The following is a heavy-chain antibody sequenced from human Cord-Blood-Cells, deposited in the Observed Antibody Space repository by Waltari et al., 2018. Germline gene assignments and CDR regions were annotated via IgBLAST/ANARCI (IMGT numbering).Heavy chain of an antibody. J-gene: IGHJ4*02. Sequence: QVQLQQWGAGLLKPSETLSLTCAVYGGSFSGYYWSWIRQPPGKGLEWIGEINHSGSTNYNPSLKSRVTISVDTSKYQFSLKLSSVTAADTAVYYCARAIGSSGWYFDYWGQGTLVTVSS. V-gene: IGHV4-34*01. CDR1: GGSFSGYY. D-gene: IGHD6-19*01. CDR2: INHSGST. CDR3: ARAIGSSGWYFDY.